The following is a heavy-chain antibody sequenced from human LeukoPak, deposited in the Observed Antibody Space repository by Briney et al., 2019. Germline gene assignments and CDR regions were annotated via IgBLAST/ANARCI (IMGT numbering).Heavy chain of an antibody. J-gene: IGHJ4*02. V-gene: IGHV3-7*01. CDR2: IKQDGSEK. CDR1: GFPFNNYW. CDR3: ARIGYSSSSFDY. D-gene: IGHD6-13*01. Sequence: GGSLRLSCAASGFPFNNYWMSWVRQAPGKGLEWVANIKQDGSEKDYVDSMKGRFTISRDNAKNSVYLQVNSLRAEDTAVYYCARIGYSSSSFDYWGQGTLVTVSS.